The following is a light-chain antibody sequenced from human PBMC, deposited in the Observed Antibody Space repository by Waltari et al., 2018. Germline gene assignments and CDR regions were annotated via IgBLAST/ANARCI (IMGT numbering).Light chain of an antibody. V-gene: IGLV2-14*01. CDR3: ASYTSTNTVV. CDR2: DVT. CDR1: THDIGCSNF. J-gene: IGLJ2*01. Sequence: SALPQPASVHGSPGPSTTIPCTGTTHDIGCSNFVSWYQRHPGKAPNLMIFDVTRWSSGVSHRFSGSKSGNTASLTISGLQPEDEADYFCASYTSTNTVVFGGGTRVTVL.